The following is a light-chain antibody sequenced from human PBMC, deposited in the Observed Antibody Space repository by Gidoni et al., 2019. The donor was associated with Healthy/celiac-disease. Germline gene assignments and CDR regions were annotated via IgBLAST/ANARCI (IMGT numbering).Light chain of an antibody. CDR2: DAS. Sequence: EIQITQSPSTLSASVCDRVTITCRASQSVSSWLAWYQQKPGKAPKLLINDASSLESGVPSRLRDSGSGKEFTPTTSSLPPDAFETYYYHQYHSNPATFGQGTKLEIK. V-gene: IGKV1-5*01. CDR3: HQYHSNPAT. CDR1: QSVSSW. J-gene: IGKJ2*01.